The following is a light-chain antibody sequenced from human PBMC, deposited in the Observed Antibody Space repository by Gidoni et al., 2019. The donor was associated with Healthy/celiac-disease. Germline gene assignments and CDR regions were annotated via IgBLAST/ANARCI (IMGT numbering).Light chain of an antibody. CDR1: SSDVGGYNY. CDR3: SSYTSSSHYV. J-gene: IGLJ1*01. V-gene: IGLV2-14*01. Sequence: QSALTQPASVSGSPVQSITISCTGTSSDVGGYNYISCYQQHPGKAPKLMIYDVSNRPSGVSNRFSGSKSGNTASLSISGLQAEDEADYYCSSYTSSSHYVFGTGTKVTVL. CDR2: DVS.